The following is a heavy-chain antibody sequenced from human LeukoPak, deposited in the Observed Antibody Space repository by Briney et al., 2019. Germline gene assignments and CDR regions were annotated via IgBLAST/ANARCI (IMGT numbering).Heavy chain of an antibody. CDR1: GGTFTIYA. J-gene: IGHJ6*03. V-gene: IGHV1-69*05. D-gene: IGHD4-11*01. CDR3: ARGVPYSNYAHDDYYYYMDV. CDR2: IIPIFGTA. Sequence: VRVSCKASGGTFTIYAISCVRQAPRQGLEWRGGIIPIFGTANSAQKSQGTVTLTTDTSTSTAYMELSSLRSEDTAVYYCARGVPYSNYAHDDYYYYMDVWGKGTTLSVSS.